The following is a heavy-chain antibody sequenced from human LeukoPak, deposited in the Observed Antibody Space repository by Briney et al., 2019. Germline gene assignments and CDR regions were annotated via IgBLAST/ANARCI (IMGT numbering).Heavy chain of an antibody. V-gene: IGHV3-7*03. CDR2: IKQDGSDR. CDR3: VRNLAVAGTCFDS. J-gene: IGHJ4*02. CDR1: GFTFRNYW. Sequence: PGESLRLSCAASGFTFRNYWMSWVRQAPGTGLEWVANIKQDGSDRNYVTSVRGRFTISRDNAESSLYLQMNSLRVEDTAVYYCVRNLAVAGTCFDSWGQGTQVTVSS. D-gene: IGHD6-19*01.